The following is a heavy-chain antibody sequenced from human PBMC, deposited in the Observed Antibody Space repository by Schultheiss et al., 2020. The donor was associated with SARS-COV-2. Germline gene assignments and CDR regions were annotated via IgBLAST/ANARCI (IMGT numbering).Heavy chain of an antibody. CDR1: GGSVSSGSYY. V-gene: IGHV4-61*01. J-gene: IGHJ5*02. D-gene: IGHD2-21*01. CDR2: IYYSGST. CDR3: ARGGRAVVIAIMRVGLWFDP. Sequence: SETLSLTCTVSGGSVSSGSYYWSWIRQPPGKGLEWIGYIYYSGSTNYNPSLKSRVTISVDTSKNQFSLKLSSVTAADTAVYYCARGGRAVVIAIMRVGLWFDPWGQGTLVTVSS.